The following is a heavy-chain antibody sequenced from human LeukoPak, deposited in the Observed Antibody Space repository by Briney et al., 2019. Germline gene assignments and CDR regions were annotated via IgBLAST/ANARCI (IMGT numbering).Heavy chain of an antibody. CDR3: AKAFGSYYDLPYCEY. CDR2: ISYDGSNK. D-gene: IGHD1-26*01. J-gene: IGHJ4*02. Sequence: PGGSLRLSCAASGFTFSSYGMHWVRQAPGKGLEWVAVISYDGSNKYYADSVKGRFTISRDNSKNMLYLQMNSLRAEDTAVYYCAKAFGSYYDLPYCEYWGQGTLVTVSS. V-gene: IGHV3-30*18. CDR1: GFTFSSYG.